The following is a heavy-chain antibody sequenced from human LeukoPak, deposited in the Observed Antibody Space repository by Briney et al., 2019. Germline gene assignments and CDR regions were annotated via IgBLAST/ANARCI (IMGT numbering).Heavy chain of an antibody. V-gene: IGHV1-46*01. Sequence: ASVKVSCKASGYTFTSYYTHWVRQAPGQGLEWMGIINPSGGSTGYAQKFQGRVTMTRDMSTSTVFMELSSLRSEDTAVYYCARGGGPLLWFGELLLGSEDYYYMDVWGKGTTVTVSS. CDR1: GYTFTSYY. J-gene: IGHJ6*03. D-gene: IGHD3-10*01. CDR3: ARGGGPLLWFGELLLGSEDYYYMDV. CDR2: INPSGGST.